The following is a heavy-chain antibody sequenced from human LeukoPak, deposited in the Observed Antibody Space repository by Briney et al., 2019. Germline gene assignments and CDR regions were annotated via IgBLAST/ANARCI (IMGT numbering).Heavy chain of an antibody. Sequence: ESSETLCLTCTVSGGSISSYYWSWIRQPPGKGLEWIGYIYYSGSTNYDPSLKSRVTISVDTSKNQFSLKLSSVTAADTAVYYCARATNFGYSDYGAFDIWGQGTMVTVSS. CDR2: IYYSGST. CDR3: ARATNFGYSDYGAFDI. D-gene: IGHD4-11*01. V-gene: IGHV4-59*01. CDR1: GGSISSYY. J-gene: IGHJ3*02.